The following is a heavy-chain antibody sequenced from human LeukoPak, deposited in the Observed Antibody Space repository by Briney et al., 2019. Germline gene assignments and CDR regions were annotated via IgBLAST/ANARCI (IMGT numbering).Heavy chain of an antibody. CDR1: GFTFSSYG. Sequence: PGGSLRLSCAASGFTFSSYGMHWVRQAPGKGLEWVAVISYGGSNKYYADSVKGRFTISRDNSKNTLYLQMNSLRAEDTAVYYCAKSNGYYGSGSYYNAGAPRWNAFDYWGQGTLVTVSS. J-gene: IGHJ4*02. CDR2: ISYGGSNK. V-gene: IGHV3-30*18. D-gene: IGHD3-10*01. CDR3: AKSNGYYGSGSYYNAGAPRWNAFDY.